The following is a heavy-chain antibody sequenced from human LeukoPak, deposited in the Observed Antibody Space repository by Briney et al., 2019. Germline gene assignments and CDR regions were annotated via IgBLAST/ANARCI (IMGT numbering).Heavy chain of an antibody. D-gene: IGHD6-6*01. J-gene: IGHJ4*02. CDR2: INHSGST. CDR1: GGSFSGYY. V-gene: IGHV4-34*01. Sequence: SETLSLTCAVYGGSFSGYYWSWIRQPPGKGLEWIGEINHSGSTNYNPSLKSRVTISVDTSKNQFSLKPSSVTAADTAVYYCARGESIAALPFDYWGQGTLVTVSS. CDR3: ARGESIAALPFDY.